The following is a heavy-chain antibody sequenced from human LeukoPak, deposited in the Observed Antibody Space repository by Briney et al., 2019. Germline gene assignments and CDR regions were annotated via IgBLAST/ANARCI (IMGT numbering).Heavy chain of an antibody. CDR3: TTGRSGYDFGLDAFDI. Sequence: GGSLRLSCAASGFTFSNAWMSWVRQAPGKGLEWVGRIKSKTDGGTTDYAAPVKGRFTISGDDSKNTLYLQMNSLKTEDTAVYYCTTGRSGYDFGLDAFDIWGQGTMVTVSS. V-gene: IGHV3-15*01. CDR1: GFTFSNAW. J-gene: IGHJ3*02. D-gene: IGHD5-12*01. CDR2: IKSKTDGGTT.